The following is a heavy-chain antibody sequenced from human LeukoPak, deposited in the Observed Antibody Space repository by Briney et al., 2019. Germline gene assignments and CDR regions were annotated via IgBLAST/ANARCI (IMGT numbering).Heavy chain of an antibody. D-gene: IGHD3-22*01. J-gene: IGHJ4*02. CDR3: ARQYYYDSSGSKNFDY. CDR1: GYSFTSYW. V-gene: IGHV5-51*01. Sequence: GESLKISCKGSGYSFTSYWIGWVRQMPGKGLEWMGIIYPGDSDTRYSPSFQGQVTISADESISTAYLQWSSLKASDTAMYYCARQYYYDSSGSKNFDYWGQGTLVTVSS. CDR2: IYPGDSDT.